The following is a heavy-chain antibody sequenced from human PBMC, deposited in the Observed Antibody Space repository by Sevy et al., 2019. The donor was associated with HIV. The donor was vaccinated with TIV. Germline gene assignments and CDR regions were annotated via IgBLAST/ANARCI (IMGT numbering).Heavy chain of an antibody. CDR3: ARDQGCKIVVVPAAMLDYYYGMDV. J-gene: IGHJ6*02. V-gene: IGHV3-7*01. Sequence: GGSLRLSCAASGFTFSSYWMSWVRQAPGKGLEWVANIKQDGSEKYYVDSVKGRFTISRDNAKNSLYLQMNSLRAEDTAVYYCARDQGCKIVVVPAAMLDYYYGMDVWGQGTTVTVSS. CDR2: IKQDGSEK. D-gene: IGHD2-2*01. CDR1: GFTFSSYW.